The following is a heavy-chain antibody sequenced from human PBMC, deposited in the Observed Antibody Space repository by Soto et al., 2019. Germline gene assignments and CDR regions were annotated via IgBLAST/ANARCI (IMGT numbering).Heavy chain of an antibody. Sequence: RALRVNCSASGVTLSTYSMNWVRQAPGKGLEWLSYIDSSSKTIYYADSVKGRFIISRDNAKNSLYLQMNSLRDEDTAVYHCARGGVATIFGDSWGQGTLVTVSS. CDR1: GVTLSTYS. J-gene: IGHJ4*02. CDR2: IDSSSKTI. CDR3: ARGGVATIFGDS. V-gene: IGHV3-48*02. D-gene: IGHD5-12*01.